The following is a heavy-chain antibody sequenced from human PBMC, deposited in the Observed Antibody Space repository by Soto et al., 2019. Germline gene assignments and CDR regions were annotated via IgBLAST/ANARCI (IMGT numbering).Heavy chain of an antibody. J-gene: IGHJ6*02. CDR1: GGTFSSYA. D-gene: IGHD2-15*01. CDR2: IIPIFGTA. CDR3: ARDGYCSGGSCYPRPPYYYYYGMDG. Sequence: QVQLVQSGAEVKKPGSSVKVSCKASGGTFSSYAISWVRQAPGQGLEWMGGIIPIFGTANYAQKFQGRVTITAGESTSTAYIELSSLRSEDTSVYYCARDGYCSGGSCYPRPPYYYYYGMDGWGRGTTVTVSS. V-gene: IGHV1-69*01.